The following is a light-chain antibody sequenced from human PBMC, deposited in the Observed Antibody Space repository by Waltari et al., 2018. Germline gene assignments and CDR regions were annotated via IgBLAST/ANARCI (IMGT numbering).Light chain of an antibody. V-gene: IGKV2-28*01. Sequence: DIVMTQSPLSLPVTPGEPASISCRSSRALRHSNGINYLDWYLQKPGQLPQALTSLASDRASGVHEWCSGSGSGTDFTLEISRVEAEDVGIYYCMQTLQTPYTFGQGTKLEIK. CDR2: LAS. J-gene: IGKJ2*01. CDR1: RALRHSNGINY. CDR3: MQTLQTPYT.